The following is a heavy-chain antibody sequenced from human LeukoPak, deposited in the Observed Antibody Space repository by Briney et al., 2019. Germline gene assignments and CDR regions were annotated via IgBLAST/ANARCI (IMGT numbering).Heavy chain of an antibody. CDR1: GGSISTSSYY. D-gene: IGHD5-12*01. CDR2: IFYSGST. J-gene: IGHJ4*02. CDR3: ARGTRGYSGYDI. V-gene: IGHV4-39*07. Sequence: SETLSLTCTVSGGSISTSSYYWGWVRQPPGKGLEWIGNIFYSGSTYYSPSLKSRVTISLDTSRNQFSLKLNSVTAADTAVYYCARGTRGYSGYDIWGQGTLVTVSS.